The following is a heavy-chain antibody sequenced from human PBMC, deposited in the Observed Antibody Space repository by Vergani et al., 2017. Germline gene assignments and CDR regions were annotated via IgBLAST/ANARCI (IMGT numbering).Heavy chain of an antibody. Sequence: QVHLVESGGGVVQPGRSLTLSCVASGFSFRGHGMNWVRQAPGKGLEWVAMISYDGDRRDYGDFAKGRFTISRDSSKTVYLQINSLRVEDTAMYFCAKDLSDSTAWPDFDSRGQGNLVTVSS. V-gene: IGHV3-30*18. J-gene: IGHJ4*02. CDR1: GFSFRGHG. CDR2: ISYDGDRR. CDR3: AKDLSDSTAWPDFDS. D-gene: IGHD2-8*02.